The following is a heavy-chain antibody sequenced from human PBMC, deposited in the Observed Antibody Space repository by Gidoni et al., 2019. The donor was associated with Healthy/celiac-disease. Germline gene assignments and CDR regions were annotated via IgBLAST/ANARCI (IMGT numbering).Heavy chain of an antibody. Sequence: EVQLVESGGGWVQPGGSLRLSGASCGVTFSSYWMSWVRQAPGKGLEWVANIKQDGSEKYYVDSVKGRFTISRDNAKNSLYLQMNSLRAEDTAVYYCARDQVGAPDYWGQGTLVTVSS. J-gene: IGHJ4*02. CDR2: IKQDGSEK. D-gene: IGHD1-26*01. V-gene: IGHV3-7*04. CDR1: GVTFSSYW. CDR3: ARDQVGAPDY.